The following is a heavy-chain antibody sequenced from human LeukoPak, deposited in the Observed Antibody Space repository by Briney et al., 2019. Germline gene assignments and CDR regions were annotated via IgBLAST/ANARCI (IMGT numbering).Heavy chain of an antibody. D-gene: IGHD2-15*01. Sequence: SETLSLTCTVSGGSLSSGNYQWGWIRQPPGKGLEWIALISHSGTTYYNPSLRSRVTMSIDTSKNQSSLKLSSVTAADTAVYYCLRDQDCSGGDCQVCWGQGTLVTVSS. V-gene: IGHV4-39*02. CDR1: GGSLSSGNYQ. CDR2: ISHSGTT. J-gene: IGHJ4*02. CDR3: LRDQDCSGGDCQVC.